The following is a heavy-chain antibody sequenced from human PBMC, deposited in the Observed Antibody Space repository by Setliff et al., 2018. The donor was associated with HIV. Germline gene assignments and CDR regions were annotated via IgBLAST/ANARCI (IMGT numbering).Heavy chain of an antibody. J-gene: IGHJ2*01. V-gene: IGHV4-34*01. Sequence: SETLSLTCAVYGGSFSGYSWSGIRQPPGKGLEWIGEITDSGSTNYTPSLKSRVTISIDTSKNQFSLKWRSVTAADTAVYYCERGPPRWEEAISWYFDLWGRGTLVTVSS. CDR1: GGSFSGYS. CDR2: ITDSGST. CDR3: ERGPPRWEEAISWYFDL. D-gene: IGHD3-9*01.